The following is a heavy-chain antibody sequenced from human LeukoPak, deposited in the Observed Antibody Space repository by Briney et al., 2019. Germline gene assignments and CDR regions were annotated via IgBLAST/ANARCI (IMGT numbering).Heavy chain of an antibody. J-gene: IGHJ4*02. Sequence: GGSLRLSCAASGFTFSSYAMNWVRQAPGRGLEWVSAISPTGGSTYYADSVKGRFTISRDNSKNTLFLQMNSLRAEDTAVYYCVGDYSGNYWGQGTLVTVSS. CDR1: GFTFSSYA. D-gene: IGHD1-26*01. V-gene: IGHV3-23*01. CDR2: ISPTGGST. CDR3: VGDYSGNY.